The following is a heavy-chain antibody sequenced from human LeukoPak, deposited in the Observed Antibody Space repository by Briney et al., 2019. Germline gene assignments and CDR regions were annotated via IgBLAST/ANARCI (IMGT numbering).Heavy chain of an antibody. J-gene: IGHJ4*02. Sequence: GGSPRLFCAVSGFTFSNYWMSWVRQAPGKGLEWVANIKQDGSEKYYVDSVKGRFTISRDKAKNSLYLQMNSLRAEDTAVYYCARLRWIQLWYFDYWGQGSLVTVSS. V-gene: IGHV3-7*04. CDR1: GFTFSNYW. D-gene: IGHD5-18*01. CDR3: ARLRWIQLWYFDY. CDR2: IKQDGSEK.